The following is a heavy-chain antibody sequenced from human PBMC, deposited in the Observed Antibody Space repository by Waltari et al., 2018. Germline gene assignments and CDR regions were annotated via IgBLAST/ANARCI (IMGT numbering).Heavy chain of an antibody. CDR3: AAYSGISSSFEY. D-gene: IGHD3-10*01. J-gene: IGHJ4*02. V-gene: IGHV3-23*01. Sequence: VQLLESGGGLVQPGGSLRLSCAASGFTFSNYGMNWVRQAPGKGVGGVSCSSGDGAASFYGDSVKGRFTISRDNSESTLRLQMHSLRTEDTAIYFCAAYSGISSSFEYWGQGTLVTVSS. CDR1: GFTFSNYG. CDR2: SSGDGAAS.